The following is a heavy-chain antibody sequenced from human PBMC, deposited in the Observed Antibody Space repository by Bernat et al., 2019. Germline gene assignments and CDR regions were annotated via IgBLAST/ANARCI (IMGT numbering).Heavy chain of an antibody. J-gene: IGHJ3*01. D-gene: IGHD1-26*01. CDR2: INSDGSSA. V-gene: IGHV3-74*01. Sequence: EVQLVESGGDLVRPGGSLRLSCAASGFTFSSCWMHWVRQVPGKGLVWVSRINSDGSSAIYADSVKGRFTTSRDNAKNTLYLQMNSLRAEDTAVYYCARGAWTSLSYAFDFWGQGTMVTVSS. CDR3: ARGAWTSLSYAFDF. CDR1: GFTFSSCW.